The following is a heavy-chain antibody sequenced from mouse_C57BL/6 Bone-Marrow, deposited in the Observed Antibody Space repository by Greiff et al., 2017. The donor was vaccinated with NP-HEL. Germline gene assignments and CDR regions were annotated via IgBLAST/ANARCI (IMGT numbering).Heavy chain of an antibody. D-gene: IGHD2-3*01. CDR2: INPNNGGT. CDR1: GYTFTDYN. V-gene: IGHV1-22*01. CDR3: ARVSYDGYYYWYFDV. J-gene: IGHJ1*03. Sequence: EVKLQESGPELVKPGASVKMSCKASGYTFTDYNMHWVKQSHGKSLEWIGYINPNNGGTSYNQKFKGKATLTVNKSSSTAYMELRSLTSEDSAVYYCARVSYDGYYYWYFDVWGTGTTVTVSS.